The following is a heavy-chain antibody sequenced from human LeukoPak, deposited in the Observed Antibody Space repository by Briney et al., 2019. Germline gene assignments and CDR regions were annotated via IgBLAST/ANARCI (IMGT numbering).Heavy chain of an antibody. J-gene: IGHJ2*01. Sequence: GASVKASCKASGYTFISYGISWVRQAPGQGLEWMGWISGYNGNTNYAQNLQGRVTMTTDTSTSTAYMELRSLRSDDTAVYYCARGLGVGTAQSEQPKPRYFDLWGRGTQVTVSS. CDR1: GYTFISYG. D-gene: IGHD2-21*02. CDR2: ISGYNGNT. CDR3: ARGLGVGTAQSEQPKPRYFDL. V-gene: IGHV1-18*01.